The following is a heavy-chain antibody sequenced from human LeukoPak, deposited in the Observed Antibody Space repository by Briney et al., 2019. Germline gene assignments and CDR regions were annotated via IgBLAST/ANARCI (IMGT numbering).Heavy chain of an antibody. CDR3: AREPWGAKGAAWGMDV. Sequence: GGSLTLSCAASGFTVSGDYMNWVSQAPGKGLEWVSVIQSGGTTYYADSVKGRFTISRDISKNTLYLQMDSLRAEDTAVYYCAREPWGAKGAAWGMDVWGQGTTVTVSS. D-gene: IGHD1-26*01. CDR2: IQSGGTT. V-gene: IGHV3-53*01. J-gene: IGHJ6*02. CDR1: GFTVSGDY.